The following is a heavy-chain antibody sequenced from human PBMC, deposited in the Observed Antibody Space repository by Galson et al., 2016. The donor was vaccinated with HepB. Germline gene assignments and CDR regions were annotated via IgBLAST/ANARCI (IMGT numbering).Heavy chain of an antibody. CDR2: IVSGSDTI. CDR1: GFIFSRYS. Sequence: SLRLSCAASGFIFSRYSMNWVRQAPGKGLEWVSYIVSGSDTIYYADSVKGRFTISRDNAKNSLYLQMIGLRAEDTAVYYCARESCQGYCLYHYYGMDVWGQGTTVTVSS. J-gene: IGHJ6*02. D-gene: IGHD2-15*01. CDR3: ARESCQGYCLYHYYGMDV. V-gene: IGHV3-48*01.